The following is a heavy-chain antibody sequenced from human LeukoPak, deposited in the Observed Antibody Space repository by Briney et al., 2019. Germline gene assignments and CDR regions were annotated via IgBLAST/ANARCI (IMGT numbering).Heavy chain of an antibody. Sequence: GESLKISCKASGYSFTSYWIAWVRQLPGKGLEWMGIIYPGDSDTRYSPSFQGQVTISADKSISTAYLQWSSLKASDTAMYYCAREDTAMATSFDYWGQGTLVTVSS. D-gene: IGHD5-18*01. CDR1: GYSFTSYW. J-gene: IGHJ4*02. CDR2: IYPGDSDT. CDR3: AREDTAMATSFDY. V-gene: IGHV5-51*01.